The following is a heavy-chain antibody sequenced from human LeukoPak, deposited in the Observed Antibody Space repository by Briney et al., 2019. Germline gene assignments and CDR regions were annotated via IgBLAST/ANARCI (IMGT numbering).Heavy chain of an antibody. CDR2: ISSSSSTI. V-gene: IGHV3-48*03. CDR3: ARANWAYGSGSYEDY. D-gene: IGHD3-10*01. J-gene: IGHJ4*02. CDR1: GFTFSSCE. Sequence: GGSLRLSCAASGFTFSSCEMNWVRQAPGKGLEWVSYISSSSSTIYYADSVKGRFTISRDNAKNSLYLQMNSLRAEDTAVYYCARANWAYGSGSYEDYWGQGTLVTVSS.